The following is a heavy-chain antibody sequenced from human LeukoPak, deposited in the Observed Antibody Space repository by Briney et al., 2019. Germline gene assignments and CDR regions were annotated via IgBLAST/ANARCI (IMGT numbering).Heavy chain of an antibody. D-gene: IGHD6-13*01. V-gene: IGHV1-8*01. J-gene: IGHJ6*02. CDR3: ARATYSSSWYGDYYYGMDV. CDR1: GYTFTSYD. CDR2: MNPNSGNT. Sequence: ASVTVSCKASGYTFTSYDINWVRQAPGQGLEWMGWMNPNSGNTGYAQKFQGRVTMTRNTSISTAYVELSSLRSEDTAVYYCARATYSSSWYGDYYYGMDVWGQGTTVTVSS.